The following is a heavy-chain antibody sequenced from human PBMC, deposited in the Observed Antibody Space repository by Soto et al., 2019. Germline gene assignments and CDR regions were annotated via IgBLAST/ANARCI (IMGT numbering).Heavy chain of an antibody. Sequence: PSETLSLTCTVSGGSISSDYWSWLRQPPGKGLEWVGYIYYSGSTKYNPSLKSRVTISVDTSKNQCSLKVSSVTAADTAVYYCAGRRGRHRDQNWFDPWGQGTLVTVSS. J-gene: IGHJ5*02. D-gene: IGHD2-21*01. CDR3: AGRRGRHRDQNWFDP. CDR2: IYYSGST. CDR1: GGSISSDY. V-gene: IGHV4-59*01.